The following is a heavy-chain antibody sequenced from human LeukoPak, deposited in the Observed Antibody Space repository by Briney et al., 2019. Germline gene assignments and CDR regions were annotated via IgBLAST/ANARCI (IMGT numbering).Heavy chain of an antibody. CDR3: AKGEGASCYSSSDY. Sequence: GGSLRLSCAASGFTFTNYAMSWVRQAPGKGLEWVSAISGSGEGTYYADSVRGRFTISRDNSKNTLYLQMNSLTAGDTAVYFCAKGEGASCYSSSDYCGQGTLVTVSS. D-gene: IGHD2-15*01. CDR2: ISGSGEGT. CDR1: GFTFTNYA. V-gene: IGHV3-23*01. J-gene: IGHJ4*02.